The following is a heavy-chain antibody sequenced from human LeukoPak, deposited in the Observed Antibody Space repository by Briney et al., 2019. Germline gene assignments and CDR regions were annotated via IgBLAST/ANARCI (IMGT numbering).Heavy chain of an antibody. V-gene: IGHV3-7*04. CDR1: GFTFSSYE. Sequence: PGGSLRLSCAASGFTFSSYEMNWGRQAPGKGLEWGANIKQDGSEKYYVDSVKGRFTISRDNAKNSLYLQMNSLRAEDTAVFYCARDGTYTDYDPDFDIWGQGTLVTVSS. D-gene: IGHD5-12*01. CDR2: IKQDGSEK. J-gene: IGHJ4*02. CDR3: ARDGTYTDYDPDFDI.